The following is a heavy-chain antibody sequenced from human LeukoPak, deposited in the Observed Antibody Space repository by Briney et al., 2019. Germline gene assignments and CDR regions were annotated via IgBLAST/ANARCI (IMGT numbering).Heavy chain of an antibody. V-gene: IGHV1-69*04. CDR2: IIPIFGIA. D-gene: IGHD6-6*01. J-gene: IGHJ3*02. Sequence: SVKVSCKASGGTFSSYAISWVRQAPGQGPEWMGRIIPIFGIANYAQKFQGRVTITADKSTSTAYMELGSLRSEDPAVYYCANLGGNSSSFDAFDIWGQGTMVTVSS. CDR1: GGTFSSYA. CDR3: ANLGGNSSSFDAFDI.